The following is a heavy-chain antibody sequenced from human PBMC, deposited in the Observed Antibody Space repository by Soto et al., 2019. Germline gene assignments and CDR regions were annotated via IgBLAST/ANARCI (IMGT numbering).Heavy chain of an antibody. CDR1: GGSISSYY. Sequence: SETLSLTCTVSGGSISSYYWSWIRQPPGKGLEWIGYIYYSGSTNYNPSLKSRVTISVDTSKNQFSLKLSSVTAADTAVYYCARRAGSHEYSSSWEFDPWGQGTLVTVSS. CDR2: IYYSGST. J-gene: IGHJ5*02. V-gene: IGHV4-59*08. CDR3: ARRAGSHEYSSSWEFDP. D-gene: IGHD6-6*01.